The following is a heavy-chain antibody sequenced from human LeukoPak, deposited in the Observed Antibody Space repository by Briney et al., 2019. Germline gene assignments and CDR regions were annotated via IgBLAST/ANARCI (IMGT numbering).Heavy chain of an antibody. CDR1: GFIFTDYS. CDR3: ARESYWGSSAKGFDY. CDR2: IDKTSSNI. D-gene: IGHD7-27*01. J-gene: IGHJ4*02. Sequence: GGSLRLSCAASGFIFTDYSINWVRQAPGKGLEWISYIDKTSSNIYYADSVKGRFTISRDNAKNSLYLQMNSLRAEDTAVYYCARESYWGSSAKGFDYWGLGTLVTVSS. V-gene: IGHV3-48*01.